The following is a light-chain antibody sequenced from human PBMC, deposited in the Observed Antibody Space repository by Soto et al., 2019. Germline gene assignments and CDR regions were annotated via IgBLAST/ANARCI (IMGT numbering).Light chain of an antibody. CDR3: QQDQTYPRT. J-gene: IGKJ1*01. Sequence: DIQMTQSPSTLSASIGDRIIITCRASQSINTCLAWYQQQPGEAPKLLIYDGSTLARGVPSMFSGSGSETEVTLTISRRQPDDLATFYCQQDQTYPRTFGQGTKV. CDR2: DGS. CDR1: QSINTC. V-gene: IGKV1-5*03.